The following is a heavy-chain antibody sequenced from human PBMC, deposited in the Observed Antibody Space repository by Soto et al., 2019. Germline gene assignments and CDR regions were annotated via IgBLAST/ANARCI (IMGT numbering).Heavy chain of an antibody. J-gene: IGHJ4*02. CDR2: INHSGST. CDR1: GGSFSGYY. CDR3: ARVTGRYDFWSGYPDY. D-gene: IGHD3-3*01. V-gene: IGHV4-34*01. Sequence: PSETLSLTCAVYGGSFSGYYWSWIRQPPGKGLEWIGEINHSGSTNYNPSLKSRVTISVDTSKNQFSLKLSSVTAADTAVYYCARVTGRYDFWSGYPDYWGQGTLVTVSS.